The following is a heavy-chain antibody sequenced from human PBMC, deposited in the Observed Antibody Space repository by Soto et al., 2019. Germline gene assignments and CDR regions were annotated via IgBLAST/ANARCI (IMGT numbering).Heavy chain of an antibody. D-gene: IGHD4-17*01. CDR1: GGSISSSDW. J-gene: IGHJ5*02. Sequence: SETLSLTCAVSGGSISSSDWWSWVRQPPGKGLEWIGEIYHSGSTYYNPSLKSRVTISVDKSKNQFSLKLSSVTAADTAVYYCARVWTTVTNWFDPWGQGTLVTVSS. V-gene: IGHV4-4*02. CDR3: ARVWTTVTNWFDP. CDR2: IYHSGST.